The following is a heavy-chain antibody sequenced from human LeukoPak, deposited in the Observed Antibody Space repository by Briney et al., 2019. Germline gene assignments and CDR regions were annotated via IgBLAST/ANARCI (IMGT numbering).Heavy chain of an antibody. Sequence: SETLSLTCAVYGGSFSGYYWSWIRQPPGKGLEWIGEINLSGSTNYNPSLKSRVTISVDTSKNQFSLKLSSVTAADTAVYYCAREHSSSWYPIYYYYGMDVWGKGTTVTVSS. V-gene: IGHV4-34*01. CDR3: AREHSSSWYPIYYYYGMDV. J-gene: IGHJ6*04. D-gene: IGHD6-13*01. CDR2: INLSGST. CDR1: GGSFSGYY.